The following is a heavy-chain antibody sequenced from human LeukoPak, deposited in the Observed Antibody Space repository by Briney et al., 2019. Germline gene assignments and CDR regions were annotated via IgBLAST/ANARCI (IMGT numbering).Heavy chain of an antibody. J-gene: IGHJ4*02. CDR2: ISSSSSYI. V-gene: IGHV3-21*01. D-gene: IGHD6-13*01. Sequence: GGSLRLSCTASGFTLSNYWMNWVRQAPGKGVEWVSSISSSSSYIYYADSVKGRFTISRDNAKNSLYLQMNSLRAEDTAVYYCARDSRAAAGNDYWGQGTLVTVSS. CDR3: ARDSRAAAGNDY. CDR1: GFTLSNYW.